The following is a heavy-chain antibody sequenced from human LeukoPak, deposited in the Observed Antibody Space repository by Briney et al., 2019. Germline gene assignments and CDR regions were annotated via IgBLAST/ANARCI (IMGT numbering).Heavy chain of an antibody. D-gene: IGHD6-19*01. CDR2: ISGSGDSR. CDR1: GFTFSGYA. CDR3: AKDRSTGWWYSLDY. J-gene: IGHJ4*02. Sequence: PGGSLRLSCAASGFTFSGYAMNWVRQAPGEGLEWVSAISGSGDSRYYADSVKGRFTISRDNSKNTLYLQMNSLRAEDTALYFCAKDRSTGWWYSLDYWGQGTLVTVSS. V-gene: IGHV3-23*01.